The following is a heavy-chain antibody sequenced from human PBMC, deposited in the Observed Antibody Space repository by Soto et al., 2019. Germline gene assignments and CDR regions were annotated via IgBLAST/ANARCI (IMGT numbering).Heavy chain of an antibody. CDR3: ANHQIARHYYYGMEV. CDR2: INPSGTTT. CDR1: GYTFTSFY. Sequence: GASVKVSCKASGYTFTSFYMHWVRQAPGQGLEWMGIINPSGTTTDYAQKFQGRVTMTRDTSTSTYYMELSSLTSEATAVYYCANHQIARHYYYGMEVWGQGTAGTVSS. J-gene: IGHJ6*02. V-gene: IGHV1-46*01.